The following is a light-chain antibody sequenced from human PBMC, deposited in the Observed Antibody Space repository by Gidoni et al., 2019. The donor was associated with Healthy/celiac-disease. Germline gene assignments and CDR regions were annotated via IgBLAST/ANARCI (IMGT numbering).Light chain of an antibody. CDR2: RDS. V-gene: IGLV3-9*01. Sequence: SYELTQPLSVSVALGQTARITCGGNNIGSKNVHWYQQKPGQAPVLVIYRDSNRPSELPERFSGSNSGNTATLTISRAQAGDEADYYCQVWDSSTVVFGGGTKLTVL. CDR3: QVWDSSTVV. CDR1: NIGSKN. J-gene: IGLJ2*01.